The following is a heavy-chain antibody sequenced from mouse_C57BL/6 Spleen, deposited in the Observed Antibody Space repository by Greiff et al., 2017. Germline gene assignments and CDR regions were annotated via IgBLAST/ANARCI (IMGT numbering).Heavy chain of an antibody. D-gene: IGHD2-4*01. CDR1: GYTFTDYN. V-gene: IGHV1-22*01. CDR3: AREIDYDYPYAMDY. J-gene: IGHJ4*01. Sequence: VQLQQSGPELVKPGASVKMSCKASGYTFTDYNMHWVKQSHGKSLEWIGYINPNNGGTSYNQKFKGKATLTVNKSSSTAYMELRSLTSEDSAVYYCAREIDYDYPYAMDYWGQGTSVTVSS. CDR2: INPNNGGT.